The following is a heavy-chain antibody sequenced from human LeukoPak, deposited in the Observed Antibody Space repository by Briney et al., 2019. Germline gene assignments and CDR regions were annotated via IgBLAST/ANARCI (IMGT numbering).Heavy chain of an antibody. D-gene: IGHD1-26*01. CDR3: ARVGSGSWLRSGYMDV. V-gene: IGHV4-38-2*02. J-gene: IGHJ6*03. Sequence: SETLSLTCTVSGYSISTGYYWDWIRQPPGKGLEWIGTFYHGGSTYYNPSLKSRVTISVDTSKNQFSLKLSSVTAADTAVYYCARVGSGSWLRSGYMDVWGKGITVTVSS. CDR2: FYHGGST. CDR1: GYSISTGYY.